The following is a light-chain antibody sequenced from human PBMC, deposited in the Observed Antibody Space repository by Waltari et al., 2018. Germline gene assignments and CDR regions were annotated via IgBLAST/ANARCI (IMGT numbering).Light chain of an antibody. V-gene: IGKV1-39*01. CDR3: QQSYSTPLLT. CDR2: AAS. CDR1: QSISGY. J-gene: IGKJ4*01. Sequence: DIQMAQSPSSLSASVGDRVTITCRASQSISGYLNWYQQKPGKAPKLLIYAASNLQSGVPSRFSGSGSGTDFTLTISSLQPEDFATYYCQQSYSTPLLTFGGGTKVEIK.